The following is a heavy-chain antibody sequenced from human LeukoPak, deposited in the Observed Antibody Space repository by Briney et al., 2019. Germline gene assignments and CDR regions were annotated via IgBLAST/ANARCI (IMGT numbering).Heavy chain of an antibody. CDR1: GYTFTSYY. Sequence: ASVKVSCKASGYTFTSYYMHWVRQAPGQGLEWMGIINPSGGSTSYAQKFQGRVTMTRDMSTSTVYMELSSLRSEDTAVYYCARDAPLYYYDSSGAVSAFDIWGQGTMVTVSS. CDR3: ARDAPLYYYDSSGAVSAFDI. J-gene: IGHJ3*02. D-gene: IGHD3-22*01. CDR2: INPSGGST. V-gene: IGHV1-46*01.